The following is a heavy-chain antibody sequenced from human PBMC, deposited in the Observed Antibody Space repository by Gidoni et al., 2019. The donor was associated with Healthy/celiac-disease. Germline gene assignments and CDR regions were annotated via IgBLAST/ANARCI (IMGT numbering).Heavy chain of an antibody. Sequence: QVQLVQTGAELKNPGDSVKVSCKASGYTFTGYYMHWVRYAPGQGLEWMGWINPNSGGTDYAQKFQGRVTMTRDTSISTAYMELSRLRSDDTAVYYCARDGGSVANWFDPWGQGTLVTVSS. J-gene: IGHJ5*02. CDR2: INPNSGGT. CDR3: ARDGGSVANWFDP. V-gene: IGHV1-2*02. CDR1: GYTFTGYY. D-gene: IGHD3-10*01.